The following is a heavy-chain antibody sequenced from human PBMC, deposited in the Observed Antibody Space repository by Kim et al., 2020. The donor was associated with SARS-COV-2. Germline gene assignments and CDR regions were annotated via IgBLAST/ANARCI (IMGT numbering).Heavy chain of an antibody. J-gene: IGHJ4*02. V-gene: IGHV3-74*01. Sequence: GGSLRLSCAASGFTFSSYWMHWVRQTPGKGLVWVSRIDTDGSNPAYADSVMGRFTISRDNAKNQLNLQMNSMRADDTAVYYCATDYGLFLPFRNWGQGNLLPVPT. D-gene: IGHD4-17*01. CDR1: GFTFSSYW. CDR2: IDTDGSNP. CDR3: ATDYGLFLPFRN.